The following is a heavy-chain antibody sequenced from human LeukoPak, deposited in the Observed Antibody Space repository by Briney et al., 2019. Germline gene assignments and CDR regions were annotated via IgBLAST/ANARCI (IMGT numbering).Heavy chain of an antibody. V-gene: IGHV3-11*05. CDR1: GFTFSDLY. Sequence: PGGSLRLSCAASGFTFSDLYMSWIRQAPGKGLEWVPYISSSSSYTNYADSVKGRFTISRDNAKNSLYLQMNSLRAEDTAVYYCAREGATNPFDYWGQGTLVTVSS. CDR2: ISSSSSYT. D-gene: IGHD1-26*01. J-gene: IGHJ4*02. CDR3: AREGATNPFDY.